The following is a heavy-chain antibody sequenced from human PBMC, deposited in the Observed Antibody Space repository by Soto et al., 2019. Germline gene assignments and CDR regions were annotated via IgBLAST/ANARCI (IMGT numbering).Heavy chain of an antibody. CDR3: AREYSSSSVGFYFDY. CDR1: GGSISSYY. J-gene: IGHJ4*02. Sequence: SETLSLTCTFSGGSISSYYWSWIRQPPGKGLEWIGYIYYSGSTNYNPSLKSRVTISVDTSKNQFSLKLSSVTAADTAVYYCAREYSSSSVGFYFDYWGLGTLVTVSS. V-gene: IGHV4-59*01. CDR2: IYYSGST. D-gene: IGHD6-6*01.